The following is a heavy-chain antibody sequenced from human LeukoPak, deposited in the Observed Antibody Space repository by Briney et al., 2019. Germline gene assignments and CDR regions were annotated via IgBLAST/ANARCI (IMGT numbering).Heavy chain of an antibody. D-gene: IGHD1-14*01. CDR2: ISSSGSTI. CDR1: GFTFSDYY. V-gene: IGHV3-11*01. J-gene: IGHJ4*02. CDR3: ARAGKEGK. Sequence: GGSLRLSGAASGFTFSDYYMSWIRQAPGKGLEWVAYISSSGSTIYYADSVKGRFTTATDNAKKSLYRQMNRLRAEDPAVYSCARAGKEGKWGQGTLVTVSS.